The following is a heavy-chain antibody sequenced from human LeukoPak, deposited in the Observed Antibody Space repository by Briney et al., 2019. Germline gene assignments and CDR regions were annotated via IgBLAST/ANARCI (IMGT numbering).Heavy chain of an antibody. Sequence: GASVKVSCKASGYTFTGYYMHWVRQAPGQGLEWMGWINPNSGGTNYAQKFQGRLTMTRDMSTSTFYMELSSLRSDDTAVYYCARRGYSSSWYSPVYYSYYMDVWGKGTTVTISS. V-gene: IGHV1-2*02. J-gene: IGHJ6*03. D-gene: IGHD6-13*01. CDR3: ARRGYSSSWYSPVYYSYYMDV. CDR1: GYTFTGYY. CDR2: INPNSGGT.